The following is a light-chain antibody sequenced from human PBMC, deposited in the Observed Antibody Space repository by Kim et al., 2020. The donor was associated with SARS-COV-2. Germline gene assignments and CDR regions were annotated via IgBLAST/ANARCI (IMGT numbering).Light chain of an antibody. CDR3: SSRDTSGDHVL. V-gene: IGLV3-19*01. J-gene: IGLJ2*01. CDR2: GRN. Sequence: SSELTQDPAVSVALGQTVRITCQGDSLRGYFASWYQQKPGQAPVLVIYGRNNRPSGIPDRFSDSGSGNTASLTIAGAQAEDEAVYFCSSRDTSGDHVLFG. CDR1: SLRGYF.